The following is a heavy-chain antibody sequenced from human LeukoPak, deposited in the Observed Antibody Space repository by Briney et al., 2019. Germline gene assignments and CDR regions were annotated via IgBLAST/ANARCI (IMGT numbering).Heavy chain of an antibody. CDR3: AREQLGYCSSTSCHPSRYYYYMDV. D-gene: IGHD2-2*01. Sequence: VASVKVSCKASGYTFTGYYMHWVRQAPGQGLEWMGWINPNSAGTNYAQKFQGRVTMTRDTSISTAYMELSRLRSDDTAVYYCAREQLGYCSSTSCHPSRYYYYMDVWGKGTTVTVSS. J-gene: IGHJ6*03. CDR1: GYTFTGYY. CDR2: INPNSAGT. V-gene: IGHV1-2*02.